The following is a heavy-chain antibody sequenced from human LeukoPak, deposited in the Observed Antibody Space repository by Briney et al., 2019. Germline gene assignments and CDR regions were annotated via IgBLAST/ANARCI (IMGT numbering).Heavy chain of an antibody. J-gene: IGHJ4*02. Sequence: AGGSLRLSCAASVFTFDDYGMSWVRQAPGKGLEWVSGINWNGGSTGYADSVKGRFTISRDNAKNSLHLQMNSLRAQPTALYYCARGTGVVTATYSFDYWGQGTLVTVSS. V-gene: IGHV3-20*04. CDR2: INWNGGST. CDR1: VFTFDDYG. D-gene: IGHD2-21*02. CDR3: ARGTGVVTATYSFDY.